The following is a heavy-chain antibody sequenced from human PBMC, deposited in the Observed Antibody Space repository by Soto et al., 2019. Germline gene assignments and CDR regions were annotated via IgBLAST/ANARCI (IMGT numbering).Heavy chain of an antibody. CDR2: IYTSGST. J-gene: IGHJ6*02. CDR1: GGSFSGYY. V-gene: IGHV4-59*10. Sequence: SETLSLTCAVYGGSFSGYYWSWIRQPAGKGLEWIGRIYTSGSTNYNPSLKSRVTMSVDTSKNQFSLKLSSVTAADTAVYYCARAGPTVTTKGFDYYYGMDVWGQGTTVTVSS. CDR3: ARAGPTVTTKGFDYYYGMDV. D-gene: IGHD4-17*01.